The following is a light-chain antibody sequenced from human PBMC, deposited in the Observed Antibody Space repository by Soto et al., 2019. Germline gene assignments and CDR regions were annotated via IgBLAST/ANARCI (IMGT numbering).Light chain of an antibody. V-gene: IGLV2-14*01. CDR1: SSDVGGYNY. CDR3: SSYTSSSTYV. Sequence: QSALTQPASVSGSPGQSITISCTGTSSDVGGYNYVSWYQQHPGKAPKLMIYEVSNRPSGVSNRFSGSKSGNTASLTISGLQAEDEADYCCSSYTSSSTYVFGTGTQVTVL. J-gene: IGLJ1*01. CDR2: EVS.